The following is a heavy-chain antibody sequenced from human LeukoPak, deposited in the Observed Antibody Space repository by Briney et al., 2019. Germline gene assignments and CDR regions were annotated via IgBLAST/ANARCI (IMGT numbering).Heavy chain of an antibody. CDR1: GYTFTSYG. J-gene: IGHJ5*02. CDR2: ISAYNGNT. Sequence: ASVKVSCKASGYTFTSYGISWVRQAPGQGLDGMGWISAYNGNTNYAQKFQGRVTMTRDTSISTAYMELSRLRSDDTAVYYCARVGSGWQQVWFDPWGQGTLVTVSS. CDR3: ARVGSGWQQVWFDP. D-gene: IGHD6-19*01. V-gene: IGHV1-18*01.